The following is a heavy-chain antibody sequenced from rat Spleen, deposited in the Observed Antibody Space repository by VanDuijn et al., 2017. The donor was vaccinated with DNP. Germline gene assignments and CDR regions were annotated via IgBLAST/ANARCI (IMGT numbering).Heavy chain of an antibody. J-gene: IGHJ4*01. V-gene: IGHV2-19*01. CDR1: GFSLPDYS. CDR3: ASTLVNYDTYGYYAMDA. CDR2: ISSGGRT. Sequence: QVQLKESGPGMVQPSQTLSLTCTVSGFSLPDYSVHWVRQSPGKALDWMAAISSGGRTYYNLVFKSRLSISRDTSKSQVFLKVSSLQTEDTAIYYCASTLVNYDTYGYYAMDAWGQGTSVTVSS. D-gene: IGHD1-11*01.